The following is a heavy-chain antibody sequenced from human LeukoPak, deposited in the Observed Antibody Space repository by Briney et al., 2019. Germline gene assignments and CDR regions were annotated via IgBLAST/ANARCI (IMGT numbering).Heavy chain of an antibody. CDR3: ARHIFDILTGYYFDY. Sequence: SETLSLTCTVSGGSISSYYWSWIRQPPGKGLEWIGYIYYSGSTNYNPSLKRRVTISVDTSKNQFSLKLSSVTAADTAVYYRARHIFDILTGYYFDYWGQGTLVTVSS. CDR1: GGSISSYY. J-gene: IGHJ4*02. D-gene: IGHD3-9*01. CDR2: IYYSGST. V-gene: IGHV4-59*08.